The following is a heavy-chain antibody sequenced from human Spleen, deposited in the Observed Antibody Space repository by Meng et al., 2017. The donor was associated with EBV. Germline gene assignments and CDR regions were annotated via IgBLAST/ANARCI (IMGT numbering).Heavy chain of an antibody. J-gene: IGHJ4*02. CDR2: INAGDYNT. CDR3: ARSLLLSFGAFDY. D-gene: IGHD3-10*01. Sequence: QVHLVQSGAEVKKPXXXXKXSXKGSGYTFTTYSISWVRQAPGQRLEWMGWINAGDYNTKYSQKFQGRVTITRDTSANTAYMELSSLRSEDTAVYYCARSLLLSFGAFDYWGQGTLVTVSS. V-gene: IGHV1-3*01. CDR1: GYTFTTYS.